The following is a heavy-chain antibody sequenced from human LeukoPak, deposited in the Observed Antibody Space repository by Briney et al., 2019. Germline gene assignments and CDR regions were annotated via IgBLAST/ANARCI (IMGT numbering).Heavy chain of an antibody. V-gene: IGHV4-39*07. Sequence: SETLSLTCTVSGGSISSSSYYWGWIRQPPGKGLEWIGSIYNSGSTYYNPSLKSRVTISVDTSKNQFSLKLSSVTAADTAVYYCAYAPYYYMDVWGKGTTVTVSS. CDR2: IYNSGST. CDR1: GGSISSSSYY. CDR3: AYAPYYYMDV. J-gene: IGHJ6*03.